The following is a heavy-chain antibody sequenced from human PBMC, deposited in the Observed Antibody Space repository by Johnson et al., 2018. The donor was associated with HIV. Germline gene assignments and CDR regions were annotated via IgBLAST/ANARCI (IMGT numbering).Heavy chain of an antibody. CDR2: IYSGGTT. Sequence: VQLVESGGGLVQPGGSLRLSCAASGFSVSSNYMTWVRQAPGKGLEWVSVIYSGGTTWYADSVKGRFTISRDNSRDTVHLQMNSLGSEDTAVYYCASRGREIVAAGILGAFDIWGQGTMVTVSS. CDR3: ASRGREIVAAGILGAFDI. J-gene: IGHJ3*02. CDR1: GFSVSSNY. D-gene: IGHD6-13*01. V-gene: IGHV3-66*02.